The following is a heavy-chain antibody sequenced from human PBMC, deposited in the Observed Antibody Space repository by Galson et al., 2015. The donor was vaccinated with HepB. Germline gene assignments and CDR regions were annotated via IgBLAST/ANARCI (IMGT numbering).Heavy chain of an antibody. Sequence: SLRLSXXXSGFTFSSYAMSWXRQAPGKGLEWVAVISYDGSNKYYADSVKGRFTISRDNSKNTLYXXMNSLRAEDTAVYYCARDSRSGWYGYYYYGMDVWGQGTTVTVSS. V-gene: IGHV3-30-3*01. J-gene: IGHJ6*02. CDR3: ARDSRSGWYGYYYYGMDV. D-gene: IGHD6-19*01. CDR1: GFTFSSYA. CDR2: ISYDGSNK.